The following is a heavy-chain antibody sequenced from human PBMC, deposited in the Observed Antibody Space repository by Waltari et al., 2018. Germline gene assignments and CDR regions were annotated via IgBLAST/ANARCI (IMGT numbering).Heavy chain of an antibody. J-gene: IGHJ3*02. D-gene: IGHD4-17*01. CDR3: AKGYGDYARGAFDI. Sequence: EVQLLASGGGLVQPGGSLRLSCAASGFTFSSFALSWLLQAPGKGLEWVSAISGSGGSTYYADSVKGRFTISRDNSKNTLYLQMNSLRAEDTAVYYCAKGYGDYARGAFDIWGQGTMVTVSS. V-gene: IGHV3-23*01. CDR1: GFTFSSFA. CDR2: ISGSGGST.